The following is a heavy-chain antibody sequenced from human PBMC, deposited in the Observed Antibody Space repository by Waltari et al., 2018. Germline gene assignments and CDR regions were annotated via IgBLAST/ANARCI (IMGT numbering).Heavy chain of an antibody. CDR1: GFAFSSYE. CDR3: ARDRRDGYSFYYYGMDV. D-gene: IGHD4-4*01. CDR2: ISSSGSTI. Sequence: EVQLVASGGGLVQPGGSLRLSCAASGFAFSSYEMNWVRQDPGKGLEWVSYISSSGSTIYYADSVKGRFTISRDNANNSLYLQMNSLRAEDTAVYYCARDRRDGYSFYYYGMDVWGQGTTVTVSS. J-gene: IGHJ6*02. V-gene: IGHV3-48*03.